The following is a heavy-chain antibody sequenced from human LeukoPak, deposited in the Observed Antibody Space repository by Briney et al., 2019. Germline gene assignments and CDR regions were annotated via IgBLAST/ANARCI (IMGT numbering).Heavy chain of an antibody. D-gene: IGHD6-13*01. CDR2: ISYDGSNK. Sequence: GKSLRLSCGASGFTFRNYAVHWVRQAPGKGLEWVAVISYDGSNKYYADSVKGRFTISRDNSKNTLYLQMNSLRAEDTAVYYCARGRLAAAGTDFDYWGQGTLVTVSS. CDR3: ARGRLAAAGTDFDY. CDR1: GFTFRNYA. V-gene: IGHV3-30-3*01. J-gene: IGHJ4*02.